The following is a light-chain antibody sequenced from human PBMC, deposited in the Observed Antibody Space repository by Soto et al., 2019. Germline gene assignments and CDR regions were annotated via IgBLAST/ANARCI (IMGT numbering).Light chain of an antibody. CDR2: LNSDGSH. J-gene: IGLJ3*02. V-gene: IGLV4-69*01. CDR1: SGHNSYA. CDR3: QTWSNDIRV. Sequence: QPVLTQPPSASASLGASVKLTCTLSSGHNSYAIAWHQQQPEKGPRYLMKLNSDGSHSKGDGIPDRSSGSSSGAERYLTNSSLQSEDEADYYCQTWSNDIRVFGGGTKLTVL.